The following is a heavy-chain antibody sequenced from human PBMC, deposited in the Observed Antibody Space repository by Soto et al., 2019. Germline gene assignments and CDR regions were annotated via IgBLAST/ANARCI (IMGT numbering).Heavy chain of an antibody. V-gene: IGHV3-66*01. J-gene: IGHJ6*02. CDR3: ATTGMGVTFYYYYYGMDV. CDR1: GFTVSTNY. CDR2: IFYGGST. Sequence: EVQLVESGGGLVQPGGSLRLSCAASGFTVSTNYMTWVRLAPGKGLEWVSVIFYGGSTYYADSVKGRFTISRDNSKNTLYVQMNSLRAEDTAVYYCATTGMGVTFYYYYYGMDVWGQGTTVTVSS. D-gene: IGHD1-26*01.